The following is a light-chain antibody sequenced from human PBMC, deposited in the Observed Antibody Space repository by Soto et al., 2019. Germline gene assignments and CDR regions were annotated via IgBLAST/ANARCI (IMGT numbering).Light chain of an antibody. Sequence: EIVMTQSPLSLPVTPVEPASISFISSRILLHSNGYNYLDWYLQKPGQSPQLLIYLGSNRASGVPDRFSGSGSGTEFTLTISSLQPDDFATYYCQQYNSYSWTFGQGTKVDIK. CDR3: QQYNSYSWT. J-gene: IGKJ1*01. V-gene: IGKV2-28*01. CDR1: RILLHSNGYNY. CDR2: LGS.